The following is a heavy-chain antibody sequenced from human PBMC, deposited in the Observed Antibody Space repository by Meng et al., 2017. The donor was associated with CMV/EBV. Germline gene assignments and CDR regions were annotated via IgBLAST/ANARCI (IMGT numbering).Heavy chain of an antibody. CDR3: AREVRDSSSWVYGMDV. CDR2: INSDGSST. CDR1: GFTFSSYW. D-gene: IGHD6-13*01. J-gene: IGHJ6*02. V-gene: IGHV3-74*01. Sequence: GGSLRLSCAASGFTFSSYWMHWVRQAPGKGLVWVSRINSDGSSTSYADSVKGRFTISRDNAKNTLYLQMNSLRAEDTAVYYCAREVRDSSSWVYGMDVWGQGTTVTVSS.